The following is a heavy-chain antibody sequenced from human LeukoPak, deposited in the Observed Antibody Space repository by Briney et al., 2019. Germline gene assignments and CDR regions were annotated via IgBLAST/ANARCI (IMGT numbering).Heavy chain of an antibody. CDR2: ISGSGGST. Sequence: GGSLRLSCAASGFAFSSYAMSWVRQAPGKGLEWVSAISGSGGSTYYADSVKGRFTISRDNSKNTLYLQMNSLRAEDTAVYYCAKDRVVRGVIITADRDYWGQGTLVTVSS. CDR1: GFAFSSYA. J-gene: IGHJ4*02. CDR3: AKDRVVRGVIITADRDY. D-gene: IGHD3-10*01. V-gene: IGHV3-23*01.